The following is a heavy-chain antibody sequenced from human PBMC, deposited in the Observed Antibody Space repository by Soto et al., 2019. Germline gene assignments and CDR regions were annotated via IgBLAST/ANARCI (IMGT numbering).Heavy chain of an antibody. V-gene: IGHV1-69*13. D-gene: IGHD5-12*01. CDR1: GGTFSSYA. J-gene: IGHJ4*02. CDR3: VITYGGTGYFDY. Sequence: ASVKVSCKAPGGTFSSYAISWVRHAPGQGLEWMGGIIPIFGTANYAQKFQGRVTITADESTSTAYMELSSLRSEDTAVYYCVITYGGTGYFDYWGQGTLVTVSS. CDR2: IIPIFGTA.